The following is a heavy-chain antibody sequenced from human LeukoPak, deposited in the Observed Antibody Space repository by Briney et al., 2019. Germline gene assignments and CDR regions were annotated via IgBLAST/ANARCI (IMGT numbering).Heavy chain of an antibody. CDR3: ARVLGTYFDY. D-gene: IGHD7-27*01. CDR1: GGSFGGYY. J-gene: IGHJ4*02. Sequence: SETLSLTCAVYGGSFGGYYWSWIRQTPGKGLEWIGEINHSGSTNYNPSLKSRVTISVDTSKNQFSLKLSSVTAADTAVYYCARVLGTYFDYWGQGTLVIVSS. V-gene: IGHV4-34*01. CDR2: INHSGST.